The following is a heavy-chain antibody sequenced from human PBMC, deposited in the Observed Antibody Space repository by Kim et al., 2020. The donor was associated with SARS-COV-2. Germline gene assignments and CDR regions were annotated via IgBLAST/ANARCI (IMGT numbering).Heavy chain of an antibody. D-gene: IGHD3-16*01. CDR2: IYSGGTTT. J-gene: IGHJ4*02. CDR1: GFTFSDYA. V-gene: IGHV3-23*03. Sequence: GGSLRLSCTASGFTFSDYAMSWVRQAPGKGLEWVSDIYSGGTTTYYADSVKGRFTISRDNSKNTLYLQMNSLRAEDTAVYYCAKDFGPTDYWGQGTLVTVSS. CDR3: AKDFGPTDY.